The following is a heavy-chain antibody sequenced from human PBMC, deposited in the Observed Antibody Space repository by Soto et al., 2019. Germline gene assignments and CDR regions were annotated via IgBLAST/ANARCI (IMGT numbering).Heavy chain of an antibody. V-gene: IGHV3-23*01. Sequence: GESLKISCAASGFTFSSYAMSWVRQAPGKGLEWVSAISGSGGSTYYADSVKGRFTISRDNSKNTLYLQMNSLRAEDTAVYYCAKTAVAVMFDYWGQGTLVTVSS. J-gene: IGHJ4*02. CDR1: GFTFSSYA. CDR3: AKTAVAVMFDY. CDR2: ISGSGGST. D-gene: IGHD6-19*01.